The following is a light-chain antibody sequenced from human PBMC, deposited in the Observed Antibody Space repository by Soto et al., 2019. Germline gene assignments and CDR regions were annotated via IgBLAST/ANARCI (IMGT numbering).Light chain of an antibody. CDR3: QQYSSYSRT. CDR2: VAS. V-gene: IGKV1-5*01. Sequence: DIQMTQSPSSLSASLGDSFGIACGASQNIINYLNWYQQKPGKAPQLLIYVASRLESGVPSRFSGSGSGTEFTLTISSLQPDDFATYYCQQYSSYSRTFGQGTKVDIK. CDR1: QNIINY. J-gene: IGKJ1*01.